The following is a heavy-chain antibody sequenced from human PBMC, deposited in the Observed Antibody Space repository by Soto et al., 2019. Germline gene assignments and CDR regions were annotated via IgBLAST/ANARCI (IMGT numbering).Heavy chain of an antibody. CDR1: GFTFISYG. D-gene: IGHD1-26*01. CDR2: INPDGSLS. J-gene: IGHJ3*02. Sequence: AGGSLRLSCAASGFTFISYGMSWVRQAPGKGLVWISRINPDGSLSTHADSVKGRFTTFRDNAKNTVYLQMNSLRAEDTAVYYCARGTLGADDAFDIWGQGTMVTVSS. CDR3: ARGTLGADDAFDI. V-gene: IGHV3-74*03.